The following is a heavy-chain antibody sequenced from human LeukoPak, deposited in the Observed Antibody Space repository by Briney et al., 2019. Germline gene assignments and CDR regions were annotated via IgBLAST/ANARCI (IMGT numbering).Heavy chain of an antibody. Sequence: GGSLRLSCVASGFTFNSYGMHGVRQAPGKGREWVTFIRLDGSNKYYADSVKRRITLSRDNSNNTLYQQMNSLRAEDTAVYYCAKGGPGARAFDIWGQGTVVTVSS. D-gene: IGHD4-17*01. CDR2: IRLDGSNK. CDR3: AKGGPGARAFDI. V-gene: IGHV3-30*02. J-gene: IGHJ3*02. CDR1: GFTFNSYG.